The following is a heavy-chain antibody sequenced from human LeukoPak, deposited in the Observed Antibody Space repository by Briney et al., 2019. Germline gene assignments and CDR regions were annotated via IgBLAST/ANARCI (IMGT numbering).Heavy chain of an antibody. CDR3: AGGPYYGSGSYSY. CDR2: IYHSGST. V-gene: IGHV4-30-2*01. J-gene: IGHJ4*02. CDR1: GGSISSGGYS. Sequence: SETLSITCAVSGGSISSGGYSWSWIRQPPGKGLEWIGYIYHSGSTYYNPSLKSRVTISVDRSKNQFSLKLSSVTAADTAVYYCAGGPYYGSGSYSYWGQGTLVTVSS. D-gene: IGHD3-10*01.